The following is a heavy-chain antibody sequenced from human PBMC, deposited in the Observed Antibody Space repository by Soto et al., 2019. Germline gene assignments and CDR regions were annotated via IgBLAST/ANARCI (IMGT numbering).Heavy chain of an antibody. D-gene: IGHD4-17*01. CDR1: GYTFTSYY. CDR3: ARDQGNDYGPYYYGMDV. CDR2: INANGGST. J-gene: IGHJ6*02. Sequence: ASVKVSCKASGYTFTSYYMHWVRQAPGQGLEWMGIINANGGSTSYAQKLQGRVTMTTDTSTSTAYMELRSLRSDDTAVYYCARDQGNDYGPYYYGMDVWGQGTTVTVSS. V-gene: IGHV1-46*01.